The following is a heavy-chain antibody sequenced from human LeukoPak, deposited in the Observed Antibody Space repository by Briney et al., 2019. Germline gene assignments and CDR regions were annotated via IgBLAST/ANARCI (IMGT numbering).Heavy chain of an antibody. Sequence: SETLSLTCTVSGDSLSDNYWSWIRQPAGKGLEWIGRIHTSGSINYNPSLKSRVSMSIDTSKNQLSLNLRSLTAADTAVYYCARHVSAYNPHWYFDLWGRGTLVTVSA. CDR3: ARHVSAYNPHWYFDL. J-gene: IGHJ2*01. D-gene: IGHD5-24*01. CDR2: IHTSGSI. V-gene: IGHV4-4*07. CDR1: GDSLSDNY.